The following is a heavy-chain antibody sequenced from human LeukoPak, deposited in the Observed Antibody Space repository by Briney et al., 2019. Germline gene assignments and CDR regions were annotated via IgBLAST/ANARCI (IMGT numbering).Heavy chain of an antibody. D-gene: IGHD3-22*01. CDR2: IIPILGIA. Sequence: ASVKVSCKASGGTFSSYAISWVRQAPGQGPEWMGRIIPILGIANYAQKFQGRVTMTRNTSISTAYMELSSLRSEDTAVYYCLTTDYYDSSGYRYWGQGTLVTVSS. CDR1: GGTFSSYA. J-gene: IGHJ4*02. V-gene: IGHV1-69*04. CDR3: LTTDYYDSSGYRY.